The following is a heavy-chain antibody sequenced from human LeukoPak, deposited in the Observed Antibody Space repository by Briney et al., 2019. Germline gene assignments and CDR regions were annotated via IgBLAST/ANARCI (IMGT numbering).Heavy chain of an antibody. D-gene: IGHD3-22*01. CDR1: GYTFTSYY. CDR2: INPNSGGT. CDR3: AVIYYDSSAVITPHAFDI. Sequence: ASVKVSCKASGYTFTSYYMHWVRQAPGQGLEWMGWINPNSGGTNYAQKFQGRVTMTRDTSISTAYMELSRLRFDDTAVYYCAVIYYDSSAVITPHAFDIWGQGTMVTVSS. J-gene: IGHJ3*02. V-gene: IGHV1-2*02.